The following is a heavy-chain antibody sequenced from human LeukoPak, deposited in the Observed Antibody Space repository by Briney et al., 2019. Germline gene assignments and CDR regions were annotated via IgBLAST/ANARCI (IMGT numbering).Heavy chain of an antibody. CDR3: ANEYSGSMYYFDY. CDR1: GFTFSSYG. D-gene: IGHD1-26*01. CDR2: IRYDGSNR. V-gene: IGHV3-30*02. J-gene: IGHJ4*02. Sequence: GGSLRLSCTASGFTFSSYGMHWVRQAPGKGLEWVAFIRYDGSNRQYADSVKGRFTISRDNSKNTLYLQMNSLRAEDTALYYCANEYSGSMYYFDYWGQGTLVTVSS.